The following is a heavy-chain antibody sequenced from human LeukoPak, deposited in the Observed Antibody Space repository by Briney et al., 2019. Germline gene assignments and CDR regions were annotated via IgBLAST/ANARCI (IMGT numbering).Heavy chain of an antibody. Sequence: GASVKVSCKASGYTFSGYYRHWGRQAPGHGLEWMGWINPNSGGTNYAQKCQGRVTLTRDTSINTAYMELSRLRSDDTAVYYCARDDYYDSTSYYKFWGQGTLVTVSS. CDR3: ARDDYYDSTSYYKF. J-gene: IGHJ1*01. D-gene: IGHD3-22*01. CDR2: INPNSGGT. CDR1: GYTFSGYY. V-gene: IGHV1-2*02.